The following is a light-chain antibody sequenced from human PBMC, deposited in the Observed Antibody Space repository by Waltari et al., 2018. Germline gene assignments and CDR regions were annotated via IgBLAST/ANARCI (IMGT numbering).Light chain of an antibody. CDR3: ATWDASLTGWV. J-gene: IGLJ2*01. CDR1: SSNIGRNP. Sequence: QSVLTQPPSASGTPGQRVTISCSGSSSNIGRNPVNWYQQLPGTAPKLLIHSNNQRPSGVPDRFPVSKSGTSASLAISGLQSEDEADYYCATWDASLTGWVFGGGTKLTVL. CDR2: SNN. V-gene: IGLV1-44*01.